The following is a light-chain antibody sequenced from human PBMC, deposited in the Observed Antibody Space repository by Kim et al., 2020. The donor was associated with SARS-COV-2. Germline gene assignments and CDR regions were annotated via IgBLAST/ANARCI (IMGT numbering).Light chain of an antibody. CDR3: SSRDSSGKSYV. Sequence: SSELTQDPAVSVALGQTVRITCQGDSLRRFYASWYQLKPGQDPVFVLYGKNNRPSGIPDRFSGSSSGNTASMTITGAQAEDEADYYCSSRDSSGKSYVFG. CDR2: GKN. V-gene: IGLV3-19*01. J-gene: IGLJ1*01. CDR1: SLRRFY.